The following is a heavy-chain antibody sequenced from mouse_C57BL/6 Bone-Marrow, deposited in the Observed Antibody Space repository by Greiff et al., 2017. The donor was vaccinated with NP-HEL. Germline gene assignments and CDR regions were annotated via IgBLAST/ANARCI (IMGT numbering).Heavy chain of an antibody. Sequence: QVQLKQPGAELVRPGSSVKLSCKASGYTFTSYWMDWVKQRPGQGLEWIGNIYPSDSETHYNQKFKDKATLTVDKSSSTAYMQLSSLTSEGSAVYYCARERYEHPWFAYWGQGTLVTVSA. CDR1: GYTFTSYW. D-gene: IGHD2-10*02. CDR3: ARERYEHPWFAY. J-gene: IGHJ3*01. CDR2: IYPSDSET. V-gene: IGHV1-61*01.